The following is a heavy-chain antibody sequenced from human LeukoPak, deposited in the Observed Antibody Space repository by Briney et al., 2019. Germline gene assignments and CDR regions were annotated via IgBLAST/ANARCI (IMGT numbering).Heavy chain of an antibody. CDR2: ISYDGSNK. V-gene: IGHV3-30*04. Sequence: GGSLRLSCAASGFTFSSYAMHWVRQAPGKGLEWVAVISYDGSNKYYADSVKGRFTISRDNSKNTPYLQMNSLRAEETAVYYCAKEGLWFGEFDFDYWGQGTLVTVSS. J-gene: IGHJ4*02. CDR1: GFTFSSYA. CDR3: AKEGLWFGEFDFDY. D-gene: IGHD3-10*01.